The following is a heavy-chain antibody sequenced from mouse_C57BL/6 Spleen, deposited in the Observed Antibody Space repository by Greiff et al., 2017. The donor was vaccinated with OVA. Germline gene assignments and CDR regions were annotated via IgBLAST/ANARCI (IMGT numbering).Heavy chain of an antibody. CDR3: VRLVLRVSCARDY. CDR2: IRSKSNNYAT. J-gene: IGHJ4*01. Sequence: EADGGLVQPKGSLKLSCAASGFSFNTYAMNWVRQAPGKGLEWVARIRSKSNNYATYYADSVKDRFTISRDDSESMLYLQMNNLRTENTAMYEGVRLVLRVSCARDYWGQGTTVTVSS. V-gene: IGHV10-1*01. CDR1: GFSFNTYA. D-gene: IGHD1-1*01.